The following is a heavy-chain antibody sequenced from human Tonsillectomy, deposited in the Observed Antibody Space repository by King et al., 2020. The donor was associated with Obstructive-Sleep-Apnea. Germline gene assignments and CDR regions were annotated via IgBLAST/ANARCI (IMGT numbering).Heavy chain of an antibody. J-gene: IGHJ4*02. CDR1: IDTFRSYG. V-gene: IGHV1-18*01. CDR2: ISVYNGNT. D-gene: IGHD1-26*01. Sequence: QLVQSGPEVKKPGASVKVSCKASIDTFRSYGISWVRQAPGQGLEWMGWISVYNGNTHYAQRFQDRVTMITDTSTNTANMELRSLRSDDTAVYYCVGGNYPHVFDYWGQGTLVLVSS. CDR3: VGGNYPHVFDY.